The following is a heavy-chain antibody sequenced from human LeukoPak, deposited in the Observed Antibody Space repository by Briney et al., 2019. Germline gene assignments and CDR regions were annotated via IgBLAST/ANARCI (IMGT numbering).Heavy chain of an antibody. CDR3: VRDYGGSSPLDY. Sequence: PGGSLRLSCAASGFTFSSYGMHWVRQAPGKGLEWVSYISSSGGTIYYADSVKGRFTISRDNAKNSLYLQMNSLRAEDTAVYYCVRDYGGSSPLDYWGQGTLVTVSS. J-gene: IGHJ4*02. D-gene: IGHD4-23*01. CDR2: ISSSGGTI. V-gene: IGHV3-48*04. CDR1: GFTFSSYG.